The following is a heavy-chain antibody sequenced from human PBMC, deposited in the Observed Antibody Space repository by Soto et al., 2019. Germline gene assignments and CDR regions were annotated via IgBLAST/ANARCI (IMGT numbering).Heavy chain of an antibody. D-gene: IGHD2-21*02. CDR1: GGSISSSSYY. V-gene: IGHV4-39*01. J-gene: IGHJ6*02. CDR3: ASPRGGNSVLGYYYGMDV. CDR2: IYYSGST. Sequence: SETLSLTCTVSGGSISSSSYYWGWIRQPPGKGLEWIGSIYYSGSTYYNPSLKSRVTISVDTSKNQFSLKPSSVTAADTAVYYCASPRGGNSVLGYYYGMDVWGQGTTVTVSS.